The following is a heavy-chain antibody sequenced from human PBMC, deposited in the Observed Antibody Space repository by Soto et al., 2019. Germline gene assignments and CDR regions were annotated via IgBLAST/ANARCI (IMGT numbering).Heavy chain of an antibody. Sequence: GGSLRLSCAASGFTFRNYAMSWVRQAPGKGLEWVSGVTGSGGSTYYTDSVKGRFTISRDNSKNTLYLQMNSLRAEDTAVYYCAKLRGPPVMSSYMDVWGKGTTVTVSS. CDR1: GFTFRNYA. CDR2: VTGSGGST. V-gene: IGHV3-23*01. J-gene: IGHJ6*03. CDR3: AKLRGPPVMSSYMDV.